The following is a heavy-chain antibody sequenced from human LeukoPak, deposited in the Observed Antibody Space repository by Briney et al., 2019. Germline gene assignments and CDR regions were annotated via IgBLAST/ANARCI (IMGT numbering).Heavy chain of an antibody. CDR2: IYYSGST. Sequence: SETLSLTCTASGGSISSYYWSWIRQPPGKGLEWIGYIYYSGSTNYNPSLKSRVTISVDTSKNQFSLKLSSVTAADTAVYYCARVRVGYSYGTNWFDPWGQGTLVTVSS. CDR1: GGSISSYY. V-gene: IGHV4-59*01. CDR3: ARVRVGYSYGTNWFDP. D-gene: IGHD5-18*01. J-gene: IGHJ5*02.